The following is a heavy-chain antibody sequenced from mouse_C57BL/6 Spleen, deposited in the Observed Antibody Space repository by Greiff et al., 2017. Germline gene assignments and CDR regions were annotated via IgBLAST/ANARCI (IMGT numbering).Heavy chain of an antibody. CDR1: GFNIKDYY. Sequence: EVQLQQSGAELVKPGASVKLSCTASGFNIKDYYMHWVKQRTEQGLEWIGRIDPEDGETKYAPNFQGKATITADTSSNTAYLQLSSLTSEDTAVYYCASVYDYDEFAYWGQGTLVTVSA. D-gene: IGHD2-4*01. J-gene: IGHJ3*01. CDR3: ASVYDYDEFAY. V-gene: IGHV14-2*01. CDR2: IDPEDGET.